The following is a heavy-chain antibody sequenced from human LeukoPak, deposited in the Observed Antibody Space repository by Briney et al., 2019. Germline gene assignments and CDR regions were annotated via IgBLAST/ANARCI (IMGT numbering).Heavy chain of an antibody. CDR2: INTNTGNP. CDR3: ARDLFRYYDRRDYFDY. Sequence: ASVKVSCKASGYTFTSYAMHWVRQAPGQGLEWMGWINTNTGNPTYAQGFTGRFVFSLDTSVSTAYLQISSLKAEDTAVYYCARDLFRYYDRRDYFDYWGQGTLVTVSS. D-gene: IGHD3-22*01. CDR1: GYTFTSYA. J-gene: IGHJ4*02. V-gene: IGHV7-4-1*02.